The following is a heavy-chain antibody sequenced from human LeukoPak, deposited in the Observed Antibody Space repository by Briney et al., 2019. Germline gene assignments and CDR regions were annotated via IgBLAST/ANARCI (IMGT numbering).Heavy chain of an antibody. Sequence: GRSLRLSCAASGFTFSSYGMHWVRQAPGKGLEWVAVISYDGSNKYYANSVKGRFTISRDNSKNTLYLQMNSLRAEDTAVYYCAKDPPSGSSTCFDYWGQGTLVTVSS. CDR2: ISYDGSNK. CDR1: GFTFSSYG. J-gene: IGHJ4*02. V-gene: IGHV3-30*18. CDR3: AKDPPSGSSTCFDY. D-gene: IGHD6-6*01.